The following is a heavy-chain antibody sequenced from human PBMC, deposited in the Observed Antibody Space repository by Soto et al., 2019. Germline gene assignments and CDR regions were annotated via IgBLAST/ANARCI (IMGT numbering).Heavy chain of an antibody. J-gene: IGHJ6*02. Sequence: EVQLVESGGGLVQPGGSLRLSCAASGFTFSSYWMHWVRQAPGEGLVWVSRINSDGSNTTYADSVKGRFTTSRDNAKNTRFLQMNSLRGEDTAVYYCARHVAVATISWGTYGMDVLGQWTTVTVSS. D-gene: IGHD5-12*01. CDR3: ARHVAVATISWGTYGMDV. CDR1: GFTFSSYW. V-gene: IGHV3-74*01. CDR2: INSDGSNT.